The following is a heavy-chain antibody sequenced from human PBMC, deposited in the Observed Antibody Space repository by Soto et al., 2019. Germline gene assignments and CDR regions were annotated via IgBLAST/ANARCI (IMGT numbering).Heavy chain of an antibody. CDR3: ARQAPRDPNTSTTDFDN. J-gene: IGHJ4*02. V-gene: IGHV1-69*01. CDR2: IIPIFGTA. Sequence: ASVKVSCKASGGTFSSYAISWVRQAPGQGLERMGGIIPIFGTANYAQKFPGRVTITADDSTSTAYMELSSLRSEDTAVYYAARQAPRDPNTSTTDFDNFRQLNRIAFSS. CDR1: GGTFSSYA. D-gene: IGHD4-17*01.